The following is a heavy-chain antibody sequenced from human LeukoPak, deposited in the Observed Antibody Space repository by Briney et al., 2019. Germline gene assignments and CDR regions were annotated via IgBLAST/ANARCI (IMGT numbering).Heavy chain of an antibody. J-gene: IGHJ6*02. CDR2: INHSGST. CDR1: GFTFSSYS. CDR3: ARGLGAYSSSWHYRYYYYGMDV. D-gene: IGHD6-13*01. Sequence: GSLRLSCAASGFTFSSYSMNWVRQPPGKGLEWIGEINHSGSTNYNPSLKSRVTISVDTSKNQFSLKLSSVTAADTAVYYCARGLGAYSSSWHYRYYYYGMDVWGQGTTVTVSS. V-gene: IGHV4-34*01.